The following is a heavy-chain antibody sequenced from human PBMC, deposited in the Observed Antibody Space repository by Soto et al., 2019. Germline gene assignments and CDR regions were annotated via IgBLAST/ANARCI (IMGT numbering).Heavy chain of an antibody. V-gene: IGHV3-7*05. J-gene: IGHJ1*01. CDR2: IKPDGSEK. CDR1: GFTFSSYW. Sequence: ESGGGLVQPGGSLRLSCVASGFTFSSYWMSWVRQAPGKGLEWVANIKPDGSEKYYLDSVEGRFTISRDNAEKSLYLQMDSLRAEDTALYYCVREEVWGQGTPVTVSS. CDR3: VREEV.